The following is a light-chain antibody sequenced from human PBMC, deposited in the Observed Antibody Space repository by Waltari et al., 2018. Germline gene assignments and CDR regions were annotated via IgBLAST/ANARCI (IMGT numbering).Light chain of an antibody. CDR2: EAI. V-gene: IGLV2-18*02. CDR1: SRDVGTYNR. CDR3: SSYTTSGTLI. Sequence: QSALTQPPSVSGSPGQSVTISCTGTSRDVGTYNRVSWYQQPPGTAPRLLIYEAIHRPSGVPDRFSWSKSGDTASLTISELQPEDEADYYCSSYTTSGTLIFGGGTTLTVL. J-gene: IGLJ2*01.